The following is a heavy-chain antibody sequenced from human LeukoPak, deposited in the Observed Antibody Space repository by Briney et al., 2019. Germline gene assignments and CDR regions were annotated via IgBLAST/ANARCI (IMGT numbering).Heavy chain of an antibody. J-gene: IGHJ4*02. D-gene: IGHD6-6*01. CDR3: ARDGHLGYSSSSDY. CDR2: MNPNSGNT. V-gene: IGHV1-8*01. Sequence: ASVKVSCTASGYTFTSYDINWVRQATGQGLEWMGWMNPNSGNTGYAQKFQGRVTMTRNTSISTAYMELSSLRSEDTAVYYCARDGHLGYSSSSDYWGQGTLVTVSS. CDR1: GYTFTSYD.